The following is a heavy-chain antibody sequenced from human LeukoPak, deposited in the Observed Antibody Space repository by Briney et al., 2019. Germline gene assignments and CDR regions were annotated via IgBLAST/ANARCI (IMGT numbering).Heavy chain of an antibody. D-gene: IGHD6-19*01. CDR3: AREIAVAGIGYFDY. CDR1: GYTFTGYY. V-gene: IGHV7-4-1*02. Sequence: ASVKVSCKASGYTFTGYYMHWVRQAPGQGLEWMGWINTNTGNPTYAQGFTGRFVFSLDTSVSTAYLQISSLKTEDTAVYYCAREIAVAGIGYFDYWGQGTLVTVSS. CDR2: INTNTGNP. J-gene: IGHJ4*02.